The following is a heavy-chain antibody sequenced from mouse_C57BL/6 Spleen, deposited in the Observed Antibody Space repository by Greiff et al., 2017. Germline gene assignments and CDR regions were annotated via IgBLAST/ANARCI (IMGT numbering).Heavy chain of an antibody. Sequence: VQLQQSGPELVKPGASVKISCKASGYAFSSSWMNWVKQRPGKGLEWIGLIYPGDGDTNYNGKFKGKATLTADKSSSTAYMQLSSLTSEDSAVYFCAREGYYAIDYWGQGTSVTVSS. CDR1: GYAFSSSW. V-gene: IGHV1-82*01. CDR2: IYPGDGDT. J-gene: IGHJ4*01. CDR3: AREGYYAIDY.